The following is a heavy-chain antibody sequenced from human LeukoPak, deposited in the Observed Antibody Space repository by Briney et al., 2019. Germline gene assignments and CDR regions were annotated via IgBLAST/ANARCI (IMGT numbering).Heavy chain of an antibody. V-gene: IGHV4-34*01. CDR1: GFTFSSYA. Sequence: SCAASGFTFSSYAMSWIRQPPGKGLEWIGEINHSGSTNYNPSLKSRVTISVDTSKNQFSLKLSSVTAADTAVYYCARGRFYYYWGQGTLVTVSS. D-gene: IGHD3-10*01. CDR3: ARGRFYYY. CDR2: INHSGST. J-gene: IGHJ4*02.